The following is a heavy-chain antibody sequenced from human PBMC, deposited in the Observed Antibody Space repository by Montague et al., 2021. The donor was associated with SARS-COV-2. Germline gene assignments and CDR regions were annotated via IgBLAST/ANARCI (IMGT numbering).Heavy chain of an antibody. Sequence: TLSLTCTVSGDSFTTSGYYWTWIRQPPGKGLEWIGHISYSGSAKYSPSLKSRLTTSVDTSKNQFSLELTSVTAADTAVYYCARLTPVGSTFFFEFWGQGILVTVSS. CDR2: ISYSGSA. D-gene: IGHD2/OR15-2a*01. V-gene: IGHV4-31*03. J-gene: IGHJ4*02. CDR1: GDSFTTSGYY. CDR3: ARLTPVGSTFFFEF.